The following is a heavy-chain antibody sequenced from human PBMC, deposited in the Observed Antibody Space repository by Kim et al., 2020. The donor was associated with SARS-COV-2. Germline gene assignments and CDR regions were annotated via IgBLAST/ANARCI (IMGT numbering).Heavy chain of an antibody. V-gene: IGHV3-23*01. CDR3: AKESTTVMTPYVDY. Sequence: GGSLRLSCAASGFTFSTYAMSWVRQAPGKGLEWVSAISDSGRGTYYADSVKGRFTISRDNSKNTLYLQMNSLRAEDTAIYYCAKESTTVMTPYVDYWGQGTLVTVSS. CDR1: GFTFSTYA. J-gene: IGHJ4*02. D-gene: IGHD4-17*01. CDR2: ISDSGRGT.